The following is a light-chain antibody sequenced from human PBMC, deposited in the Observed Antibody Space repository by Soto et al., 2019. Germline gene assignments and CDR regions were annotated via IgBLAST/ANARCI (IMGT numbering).Light chain of an antibody. CDR2: DVT. J-gene: IGLJ1*01. CDR1: GSDVGGYEY. CDR3: GSITSSSTSV. V-gene: IGLV2-14*01. Sequence: QSALSQPASVSGSPGQSITISCSGTGSDVGGYEYVSWYVSWYQHQPGKAPKLIIYDVTNRSSGVSNRFSGSKSGNTASLSISGTQTEDEADYYCGSITSSSTSVFGTGPKVTVL.